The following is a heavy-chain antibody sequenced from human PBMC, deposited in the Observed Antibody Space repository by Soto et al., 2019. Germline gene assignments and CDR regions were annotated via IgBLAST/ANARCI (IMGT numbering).Heavy chain of an antibody. CDR3: ARAYDYSSNWFDP. CDR2: IYHSGST. CDR1: GGSINSSNC. Sequence: SETLSLTSAVSGGSINSSNCWSLVRQPPGKGLEWIGEIYHSGSTNYNPSLKSRVTISVDKSKNQFSLKLSSVTAADTAVYYCARAYDYSSNWFDPWGQRTLVTVSS. J-gene: IGHJ5*02. D-gene: IGHD4-4*01. V-gene: IGHV4-4*02.